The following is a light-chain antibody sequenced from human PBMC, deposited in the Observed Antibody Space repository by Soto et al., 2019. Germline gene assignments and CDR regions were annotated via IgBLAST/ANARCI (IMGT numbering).Light chain of an antibody. J-gene: IGLJ2*01. CDR2: GNS. CDR1: SSNIGAGYG. Sequence: QSVLTQPPSVSGAPGQRVTISCTGSSSNIGAGYGVHWYQQLPGTAPKLLIYGNSNRPSGVPDRSSGSKSGTSASLAITGLQAEDEADYYCRSYDICLSVVFGGGTKLTVL. CDR3: RSYDICLSVV. V-gene: IGLV1-40*01.